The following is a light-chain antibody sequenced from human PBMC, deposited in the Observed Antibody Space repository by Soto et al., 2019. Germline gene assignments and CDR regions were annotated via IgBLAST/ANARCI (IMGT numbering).Light chain of an antibody. CDR1: QTISSW. CDR2: KAS. Sequence: DTQMTRTASTQSGSVGDRFQITYLASQTISSWLAWYQQKPGKAPKLLIYKASTLKSGVPSRFSGSGSGTEFTLTISSLQPDDFATYYCQHYNSYSEAFGQGTKVDIK. CDR3: QHYNSYSEA. J-gene: IGKJ1*01. V-gene: IGKV1-5*03.